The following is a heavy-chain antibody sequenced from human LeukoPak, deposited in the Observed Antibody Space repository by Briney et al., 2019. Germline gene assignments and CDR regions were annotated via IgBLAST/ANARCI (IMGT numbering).Heavy chain of an antibody. CDR3: AKDTQYDFWSGYWDY. D-gene: IGHD3-3*01. CDR2: ISWNSGSI. J-gene: IGHJ4*02. CDR1: GVTFDDYA. V-gene: IGHV3-9*03. Sequence: GGSLRLSCAASGVTFDDYAMHWVRQAPGKGLEWVSGISWNSGSIGYADSVKGRFTISRDNAKNSLYLQMNSLRAEDMALYYCAKDTQYDFWSGYWDYWGQGTLVTVSS.